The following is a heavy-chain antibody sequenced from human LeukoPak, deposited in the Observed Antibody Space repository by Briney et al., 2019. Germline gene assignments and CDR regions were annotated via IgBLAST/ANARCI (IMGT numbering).Heavy chain of an antibody. CDR2: ISAYSGNT. Sequence: ASVKVSCKASGYTLTNYGISWVRQAPGQGLEWMGWISAYSGNTNYAQKFQGRVTMTTDTSTSTAYMELSSLRSEDTAVYYCARDQSSGQPFDPWGQGTLVTVSS. D-gene: IGHD6-19*01. CDR1: GYTLTNYG. J-gene: IGHJ5*02. CDR3: ARDQSSGQPFDP. V-gene: IGHV1-18*01.